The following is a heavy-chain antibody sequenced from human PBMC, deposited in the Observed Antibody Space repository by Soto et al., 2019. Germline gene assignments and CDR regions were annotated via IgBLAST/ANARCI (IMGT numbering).Heavy chain of an antibody. CDR2: IYYSGST. CDR1: GGSSSSYY. V-gene: IGHV4-59*01. J-gene: IGHJ6*03. CDR3: ARDSDYYGSGSYSYYYMDV. Sequence: QVQLQESGPGLEKPSETLSLTCTVSGGSSSSYYWSWIRQPPGKGLEWIGYIYYSGSTNYNPSLKSRVTISVDTSKNQFSLKLSSVTAADTAVYYCARDSDYYGSGSYSYYYMDVWGKGTTVTVSS. D-gene: IGHD3-10*01.